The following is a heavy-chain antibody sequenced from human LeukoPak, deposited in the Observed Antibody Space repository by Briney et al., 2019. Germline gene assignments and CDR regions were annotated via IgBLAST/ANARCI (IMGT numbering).Heavy chain of an antibody. CDR2: ISSSSSYI. Sequence: GGSLRLSCAASGFTFSSYSMNWVRQAPGKGLEWVSSISSSSSYIYYADSVKGRLTISRDNAKNSLYLQMNSLRAEDTAVYYCARDNIVVVPAAIRTDYYYYYGMDVWGQGTTVTVSS. CDR1: GFTFSSYS. V-gene: IGHV3-21*01. D-gene: IGHD2-2*02. J-gene: IGHJ6*02. CDR3: ARDNIVVVPAAIRTDYYYYYGMDV.